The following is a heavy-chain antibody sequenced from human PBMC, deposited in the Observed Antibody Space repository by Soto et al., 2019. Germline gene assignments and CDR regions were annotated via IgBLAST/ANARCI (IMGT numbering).Heavy chain of an antibody. CDR1: GFTFSSYA. D-gene: IGHD3-16*02. CDR3: ARDNRDYVWGSYRYSYYFDY. V-gene: IGHV3-30-3*01. J-gene: IGHJ4*02. CDR2: ISYDGSNK. Sequence: QVQLVESGGGVVQPGRSLRLSCAASGFTFSSYAMHWVRQAPGKGLEWVAVISYDGSNKYYADSVKGRFTISRDNSKNTLYLQMNSLRAEDTAVYYCARDNRDYVWGSYRYSYYFDYWGQGTLVTVSS.